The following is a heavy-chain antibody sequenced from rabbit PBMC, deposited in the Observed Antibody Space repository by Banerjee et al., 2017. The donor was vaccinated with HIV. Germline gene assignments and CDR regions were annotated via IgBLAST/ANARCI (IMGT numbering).Heavy chain of an antibody. CDR3: ARDASGVDYWSFSL. CDR1: GIDFSHYG. V-gene: IGHV1S45*01. J-gene: IGHJ4*01. Sequence: QEQVVESGGGLVTLGGSLKLSCKASGIDFSHYGISWVRQVLGKGLEWIGCIYGGFSNSTYYASWAKGRFTISKTSSTTVTLQMTSLTAADTATYFCARDASGVDYWSFSLWGLGTLVTVS. D-gene: IGHD1-1*01. CDR2: IYGGFSNST.